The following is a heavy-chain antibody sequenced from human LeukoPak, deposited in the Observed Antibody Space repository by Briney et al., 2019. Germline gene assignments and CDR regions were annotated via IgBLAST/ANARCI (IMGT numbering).Heavy chain of an antibody. V-gene: IGHV3-23*01. Sequence: GGSLRLSCAASGFTFSNYAMSWVRQAPGKGLEWVSAISGSGGTTYYADSVKGRFTISRDNSMNTLYLQMNSLRAEDTAAFYCARGDCSSTSCSSTPKNWFDPWGQGTLVSVSS. CDR3: ARGDCSSTSCSSTPKNWFDP. CDR2: ISGSGGTT. J-gene: IGHJ5*02. CDR1: GFTFSNYA. D-gene: IGHD2-2*01.